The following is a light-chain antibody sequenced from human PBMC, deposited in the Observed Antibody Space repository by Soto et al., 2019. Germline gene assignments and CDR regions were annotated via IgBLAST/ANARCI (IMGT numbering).Light chain of an antibody. V-gene: IGLV1-47*02. CDR3: AAWDDSLSGYVV. CDR2: SNN. CDR1: SFNIGSNY. J-gene: IGLJ2*01. Sequence: QSVLTQPPSASGTPGQRVTISCSGSSFNIGSNYVYWYQQLPGTAPKLLIYSNNQRPSGVPDRFSGSKSGTSASLAISGLRSEDEADYYCAAWDDSLSGYVVFGGGTKLTVL.